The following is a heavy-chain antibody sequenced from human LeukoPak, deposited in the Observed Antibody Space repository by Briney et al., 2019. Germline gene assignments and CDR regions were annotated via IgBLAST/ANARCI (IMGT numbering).Heavy chain of an antibody. V-gene: IGHV1-69*06. J-gene: IGHJ5*01. D-gene: IGHD6-13*01. Sequence: SVNVSCQASGGTFSSYSISCVRQAAGQGVDWMGGIISIFDSANYAQKFQGRVTITAEKSTSTAYMELSSLRSEDTAVYYCAREAAAGYGNSFDPWGQGTLVTVSS. CDR2: IISIFDSA. CDR1: GGTFSSYS. CDR3: AREAAAGYGNSFDP.